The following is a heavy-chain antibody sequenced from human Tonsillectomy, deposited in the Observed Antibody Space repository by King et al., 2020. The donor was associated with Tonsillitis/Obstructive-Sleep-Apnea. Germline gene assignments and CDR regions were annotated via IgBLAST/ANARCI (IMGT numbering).Heavy chain of an antibody. CDR2: IDNSGST. CDR3: ARGSVEQDWAFDY. J-gene: IGHJ4*02. D-gene: IGHD3/OR15-3a*01. CDR1: GGSFSGYY. Sequence: QVRLQQWGAGLLRPSETLSLTCGVYGGSFSGYYWTWIRQTPGKGLEWIGEIDNSGSTNNSPSLKSRVTISVDMSKNQFSLNLNSVTAADTAVYYCARGSVEQDWAFDYWGQGTLVTVSS. V-gene: IGHV4-34*01.